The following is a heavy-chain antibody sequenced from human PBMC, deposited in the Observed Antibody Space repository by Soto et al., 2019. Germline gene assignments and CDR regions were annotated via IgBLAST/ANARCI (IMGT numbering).Heavy chain of an antibody. CDR2: MNPNSGNT. J-gene: IGHJ6*02. V-gene: IGHV1-8*01. CDR3: ASSWNYVSTYYYYGMDV. CDR1: GYTFTSYD. D-gene: IGHD1-7*01. Sequence: GASVKVSCKPSGYTFTSYDINWVRQATGQGLEWMGWMNPNSGNTGYAQKFQGRVTMTRNTSISTAYMELSSLRSEDTAVYYCASSWNYVSTYYYYGMDVWGQGTTVTVSS.